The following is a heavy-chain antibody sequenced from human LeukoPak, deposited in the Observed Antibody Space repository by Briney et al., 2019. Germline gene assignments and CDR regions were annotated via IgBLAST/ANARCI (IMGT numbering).Heavy chain of an antibody. J-gene: IGHJ6*03. V-gene: IGHV1-69*13. CDR1: GGTFSSYA. CDR3: ARDTANYYYYMDV. CDR2: VIPIFGTA. D-gene: IGHD5-18*01. Sequence: ASVKVSCKASGGTFSSYAISWVRQAPGQGLEWMGGVIPIFGTANYAQKFQGRVTITADESTSTAYMELSSLRSEDTAVYYCARDTANYYYYMDVWGKGTTVPVSS.